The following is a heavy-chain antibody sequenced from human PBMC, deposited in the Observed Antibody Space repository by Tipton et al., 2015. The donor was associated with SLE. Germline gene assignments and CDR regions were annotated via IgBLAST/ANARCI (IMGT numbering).Heavy chain of an antibody. Sequence: TLSLTCTVSGGSISRSSYYWGWIRQPPGKGQEWIGGIHYTGDTYYNPYLKSRVTISVDTSENQFSLRLRSVTAADTAVYYCARRRFQSAPDYWGQGTLVSVSS. D-gene: IGHD2-21*01. J-gene: IGHJ4*02. CDR1: GGSISRSSYY. V-gene: IGHV4-39*07. CDR3: ARRRFQSAPDY. CDR2: IHYTGDT.